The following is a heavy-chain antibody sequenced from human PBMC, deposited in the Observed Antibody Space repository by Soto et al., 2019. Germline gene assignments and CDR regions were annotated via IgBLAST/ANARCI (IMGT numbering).Heavy chain of an antibody. V-gene: IGHV3-30*18. CDR3: AKDLKRVLLWFGEGYYYGMDV. Sequence: PGGSLRLSCAASGFTFSSYGMHWVRQAPGKGLEWVAVISYDGSNKYYADSVKGRFTISRDNSKNTLYLQMNSLRAEDTAVYYCAKDLKRVLLWFGEGYYYGMDVWGQGTTVTVSS. CDR2: ISYDGSNK. J-gene: IGHJ6*02. CDR1: GFTFSSYG. D-gene: IGHD3-10*01.